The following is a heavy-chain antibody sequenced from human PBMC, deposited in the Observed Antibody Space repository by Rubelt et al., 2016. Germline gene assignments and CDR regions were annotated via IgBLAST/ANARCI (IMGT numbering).Heavy chain of an antibody. V-gene: IGHV3-7*01. CDR3: ARAKVNFYDTSGYYNDY. D-gene: IGHD3-22*01. CDR2: IKEDGSAK. Sequence: VTGEGLEWVANIKEDGSAKNYVDSVKGRFTISRDNVENSVYLQMNSLGAEDTAVYYCARAKVNFYDTSGYYNDYWGQGTQVTVSS. J-gene: IGHJ4*02.